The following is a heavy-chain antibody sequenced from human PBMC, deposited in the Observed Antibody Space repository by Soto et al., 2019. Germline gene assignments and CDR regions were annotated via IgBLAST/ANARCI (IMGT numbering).Heavy chain of an antibody. CDR2: IWYDGSNK. J-gene: IGHJ4*02. D-gene: IGHD7-27*01. CDR3: ARDHTGGSMGFDY. Sequence: GGSLRLSCAASGFTFSSYGMHWVRQAPGKGLEWVAVIWYDGSNKYYADSVKGRFTISRDNSKNTLYLQMNSLRAEDTAVYYCARDHTGGSMGFDYWGQGTLVTVSS. CDR1: GFTFSSYG. V-gene: IGHV3-33*08.